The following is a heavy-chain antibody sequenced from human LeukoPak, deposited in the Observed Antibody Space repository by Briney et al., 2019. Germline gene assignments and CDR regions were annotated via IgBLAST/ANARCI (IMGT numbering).Heavy chain of an antibody. Sequence: SSETLSPTCTVSGGSINNYYWSWIRQPAGKGLEWIGRIYTSGSTYYNPSLMSRVTMSVDTSKNQFSLKLSSVTAADTAVYYCARDAYYYDDSGYYINDYWGQGTLVTVSS. CDR3: ARDAYYYDDSGYYINDY. CDR1: GGSINNYY. CDR2: IYTSGST. J-gene: IGHJ4*02. V-gene: IGHV4-4*07. D-gene: IGHD3-22*01.